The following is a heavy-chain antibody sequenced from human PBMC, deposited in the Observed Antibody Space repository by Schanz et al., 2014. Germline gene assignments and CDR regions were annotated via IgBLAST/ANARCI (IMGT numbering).Heavy chain of an antibody. V-gene: IGHV3-66*01. J-gene: IGHJ4*02. CDR1: GFPFNEYG. Sequence: EVQLVESGGGLVQPGRSLRLSCAASGFPFNEYGMLWVRQAPGKGLEWVSTIYSSGSTYYADSVRGRFTISRDNFKNTLFLQMNSLRAEDTAVYYCARDLISSGWYGWGQGTLVTVSS. CDR3: ARDLISSGWYG. D-gene: IGHD6-19*01. CDR2: IYSSGST.